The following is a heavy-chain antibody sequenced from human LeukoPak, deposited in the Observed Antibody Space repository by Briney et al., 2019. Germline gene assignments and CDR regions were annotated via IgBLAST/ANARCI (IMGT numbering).Heavy chain of an antibody. CDR3: AREWFGELLEIYWYFDL. CDR2: IKQDGSEK. Sequence: PGGSLRLSCAASGFTFSSYWMSWVRQAPGKGLEWVANIKQDGSEKYYVHSVKGRFTISRDNAKNSLYLQMNSLRAEDTAVYYCAREWFGELLEIYWYFDLWGRGTLVTVSS. J-gene: IGHJ2*01. CDR1: GFTFSSYW. V-gene: IGHV3-7*03. D-gene: IGHD3-10*01.